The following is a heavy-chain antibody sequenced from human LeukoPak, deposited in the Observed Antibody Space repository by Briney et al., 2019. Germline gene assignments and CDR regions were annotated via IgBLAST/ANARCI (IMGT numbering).Heavy chain of an antibody. CDR3: ARDPPLGYGDYALRFDP. V-gene: IGHV1-69*05. Sequence: GASVKVSCKASGGTFSSYAISWVLQAPGQGLEWMGRIIPIFGTANYAQKFQGRVTITTDESTSTAYMELSSLRSEDTAVYYCARDPPLGYGDYALRFDPWGQGTLVTVSS. J-gene: IGHJ5*02. CDR2: IIPIFGTA. CDR1: GGTFSSYA. D-gene: IGHD4-17*01.